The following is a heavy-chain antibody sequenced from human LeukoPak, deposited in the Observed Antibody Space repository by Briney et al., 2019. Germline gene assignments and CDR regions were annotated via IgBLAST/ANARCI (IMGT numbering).Heavy chain of an antibody. J-gene: IGHJ4*02. D-gene: IGHD3-22*01. V-gene: IGHV4-38-2*02. CDR1: GYSISSGYY. Sequence: PSETLSLTCTVSGYSISSGYYWGWIRQPPGKGLEWIATISHSGSTYYNPSLKSQVTISVDTSKNQFSLKLSSVTAADTAVYYCAKSGRRYYDSSGYYDSDFDYWGQGTLVTVSS. CDR2: ISHSGST. CDR3: AKSGRRYYDSSGYYDSDFDY.